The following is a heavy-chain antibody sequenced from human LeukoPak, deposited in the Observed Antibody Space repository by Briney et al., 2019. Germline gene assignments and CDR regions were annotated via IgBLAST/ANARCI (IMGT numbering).Heavy chain of an antibody. V-gene: IGHV7-4-1*02. D-gene: IGHD3-3*01. J-gene: IGHJ5*02. Sequence: GASVKVSCKASGYTFTSYGISWVRQTPGQGLEWMGWINTNTGNPTYARGFTGRFVFSLDTSVSTAYLQISSLKAEDTAVYYCARDSVHGITIFGVAKFDPWGQGTLVTVSS. CDR3: ARDSVHGITIFGVAKFDP. CDR1: GYTFTSYG. CDR2: INTNTGNP.